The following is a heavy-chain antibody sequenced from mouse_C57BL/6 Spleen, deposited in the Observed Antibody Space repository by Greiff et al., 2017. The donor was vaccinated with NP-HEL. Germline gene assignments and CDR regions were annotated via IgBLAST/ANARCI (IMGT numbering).Heavy chain of an antibody. CDR1: GYAFTNYL. D-gene: IGHD1-1*01. Sequence: QVQLQQSGAELVRPGTSVKVSCKASGYAFTNYLIEWVKQRPGQGLEWIGVINPGSGGTNYNEKFKGKATLTADKSYSTAYMQLSRLTSEDSAVYFCALTTVVAPDYWGQGTTLTVSS. CDR3: ALTTVVAPDY. V-gene: IGHV1-54*01. J-gene: IGHJ2*01. CDR2: INPGSGGT.